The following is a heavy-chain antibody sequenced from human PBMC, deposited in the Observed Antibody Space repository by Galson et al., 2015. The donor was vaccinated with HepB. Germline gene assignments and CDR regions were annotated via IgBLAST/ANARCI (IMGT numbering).Heavy chain of an antibody. Sequence: SLRLSCAASGFTFSSYGMHWVPQAPGKGLEWVAVISYDGSNKYYADSVKGRFTISRDNSKNTLYLQMNSLRAEDTAVYYCAKAGRRFLEWLLNDYWGQGTQVTVSS. V-gene: IGHV3-30*18. CDR1: GFTFSSYG. CDR3: AKAGRRFLEWLLNDY. D-gene: IGHD3-3*01. CDR2: ISYDGSNK. J-gene: IGHJ4*02.